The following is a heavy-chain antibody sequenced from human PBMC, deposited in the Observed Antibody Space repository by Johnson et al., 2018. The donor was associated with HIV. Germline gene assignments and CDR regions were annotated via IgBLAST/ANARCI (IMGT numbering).Heavy chain of an antibody. J-gene: IGHJ3*02. CDR3: ARDRRITIFGSGRAVQSNDAFDI. Sequence: QVQLVESGGGAVQPGGSLRLSCAASGFSFSAYGMHWVRQAPGKGLEWVAVISYDGSNKYYADSVKGRFTISRDNSKNTLYLQMNSLRAEDTAVYYCARDRRITIFGSGRAVQSNDAFDIWGQGTMVTVSS. CDR1: GFSFSAYG. V-gene: IGHV3-30*19. D-gene: IGHD3-3*01. CDR2: ISYDGSNK.